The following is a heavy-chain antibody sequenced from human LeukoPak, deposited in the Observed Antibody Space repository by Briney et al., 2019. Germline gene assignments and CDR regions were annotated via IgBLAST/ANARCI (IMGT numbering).Heavy chain of an antibody. Sequence: GGSLRLSCAASGFTFSSYDMHWVRQAPGKGLEWVSYISDSGAMYYADSVRGRFTISRENAQNSLFLQMNSLRAEDTAVYYCARDGGYRGYDADCWGQGTLVTVSS. V-gene: IGHV3-69-1*01. D-gene: IGHD5-12*01. J-gene: IGHJ4*02. CDR2: ISDSGAM. CDR3: ARDGGYRGYDADC. CDR1: GFTFSSYD.